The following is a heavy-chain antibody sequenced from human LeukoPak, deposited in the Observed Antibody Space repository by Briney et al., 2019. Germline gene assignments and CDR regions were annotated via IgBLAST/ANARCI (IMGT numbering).Heavy chain of an antibody. CDR2: MNPNSGNT. CDR1: GYTFTSYD. V-gene: IGHV1-8*02. J-gene: IGHJ6*03. CDR3: ARDLGIAAPMDV. Sequence: ASVKVSCKAPGYTFTSYDINWVRQATGQGLEWMGWMNPNSGNTGYAQKFQGRVTMTRDTSISTAYMELSRLRSDDTAVYYCARDLGIAAPMDVWGKGTTVTISS. D-gene: IGHD6-13*01.